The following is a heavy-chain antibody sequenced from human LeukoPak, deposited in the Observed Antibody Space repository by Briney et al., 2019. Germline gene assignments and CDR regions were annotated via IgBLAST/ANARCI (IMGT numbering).Heavy chain of an antibody. Sequence: GGTLRLSCVTSGFTFSVYGMTWVRQAPGKGLEWVSHISGSGGSTYYADSVKGRFTISRDNSINTLYLQMTSLRAEDTAVYYCARDGIYCSGGSCYVGAFDIWGQGTMVAVSS. J-gene: IGHJ3*02. CDR1: GFTFSVYG. D-gene: IGHD2-15*01. CDR3: ARDGIYCSGGSCYVGAFDI. V-gene: IGHV3-23*01. CDR2: ISGSGGST.